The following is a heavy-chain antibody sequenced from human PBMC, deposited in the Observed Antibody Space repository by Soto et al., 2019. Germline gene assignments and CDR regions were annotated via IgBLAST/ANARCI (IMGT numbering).Heavy chain of an antibody. Sequence: EVQLLQSGGGLVQPGMSLRISCVASGFSFSSYAMSWVRQAPGKGLEWVSSTSGSGGSAYYADSVKGRFTIARDNSKNTLHLEVSSLRAEDTAVYYCAKGGGLRNQLLYCYYFHGMDVWGQGTTVTVSS. CDR2: TSGSGGSA. V-gene: IGHV3-23*01. D-gene: IGHD3-10*01. CDR1: GFSFSSYA. J-gene: IGHJ6*02. CDR3: AKGGGLRNQLLYCYYFHGMDV.